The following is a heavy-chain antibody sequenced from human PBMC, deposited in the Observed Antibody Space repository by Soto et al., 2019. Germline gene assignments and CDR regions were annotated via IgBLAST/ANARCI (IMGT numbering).Heavy chain of an antibody. D-gene: IGHD1-1*01. J-gene: IGHJ4*02. Sequence: PGGSLRLSCAASGFTFSTYAMNWVRQAPGNGLEWVSAISGSGGSIHYADSVKGRFTISRDNSKNTLYLQMNSLRDEDTAVYHCVKGYWKGDVWGQGTLVTVSS. CDR2: ISGSGGSI. CDR3: VKGYWKGDV. CDR1: GFTFSTYA. V-gene: IGHV3-23*01.